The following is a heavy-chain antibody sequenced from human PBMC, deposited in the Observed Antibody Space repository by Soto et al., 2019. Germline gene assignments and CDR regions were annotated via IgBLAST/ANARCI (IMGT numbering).Heavy chain of an antibody. CDR1: GFTFNHYA. CDR2: VSGRGGSK. Sequence: VQLLESGGGLVQPGGSLRLACTASGFTFNHYAMTWVRQAPGRGLEWVASVSGRGGSKKYADSVKGRFIISRDNSNNRLYLQMERLGGEDTAVYDCAKDSPVTTSLYFSCYGFDVWGPGTTVTVSS. CDR3: AKDSPVTTSLYFSCYGFDV. V-gene: IGHV3-23*01. J-gene: IGHJ6*01. D-gene: IGHD2-21*02.